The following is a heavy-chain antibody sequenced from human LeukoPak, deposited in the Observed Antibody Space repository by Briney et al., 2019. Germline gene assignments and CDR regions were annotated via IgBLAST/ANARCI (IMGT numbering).Heavy chain of an antibody. V-gene: IGHV1-8*01. J-gene: IGHJ6*03. CDR1: GYTFTSYD. Sequence: ASVKVSCKASGYTFTSYDINWVRQATGQGLEWMGWMNPNSGNTGYAQKFQGRVTMTRNTSISTAYMELRSLRSDDTAVYYCARDLSGFDDFWSGYLPTNNADYYYYYMDVWGKGTTVTVSS. CDR3: ARDLSGFDDFWSGYLPTNNADYYYYYMDV. D-gene: IGHD3-3*01. CDR2: MNPNSGNT.